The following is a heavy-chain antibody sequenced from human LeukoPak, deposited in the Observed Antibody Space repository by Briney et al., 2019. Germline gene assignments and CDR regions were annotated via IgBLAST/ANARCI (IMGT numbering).Heavy chain of an antibody. CDR2: ISSGGST. D-gene: IGHD3-22*01. J-gene: IGHJ1*01. CDR3: ARDSMIVGWYFQH. CDR1: GFTVSSNY. V-gene: IGHV3-66*01. Sequence: GGSLRLSCAASGFTVSSNYMSWVRQAPGKGLEWVSVISSGGSTNYADSAKGRFTISRDNPKNTLNLQMNSLRAEDTAVYYCARDSMIVGWYFQHWGQGTLVTVSS.